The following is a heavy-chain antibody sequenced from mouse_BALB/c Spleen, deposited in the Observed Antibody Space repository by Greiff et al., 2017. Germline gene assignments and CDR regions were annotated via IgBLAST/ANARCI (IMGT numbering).Heavy chain of an antibody. Sequence: DVHLVQSGGDLVKPGGSLKLSCAASGYTFSSYCMSWVRQTPDKRLEWVATISSGGSYTYYKDSVKGLFTISTDTAKNTLYLQMSSLKAEDTAMYYWARHYTATDYDAMDYWGEGTSVTVSS. D-gene: IGHD1-2*01. CDR3: ARHYTATDYDAMDY. J-gene: IGHJ4*01. V-gene: IGHV5-6*01. CDR1: GYTFSSYC. CDR2: ISSGGSYT.